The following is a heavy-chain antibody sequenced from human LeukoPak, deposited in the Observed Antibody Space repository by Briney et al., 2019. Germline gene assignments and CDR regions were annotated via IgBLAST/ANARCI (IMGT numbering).Heavy chain of an antibody. CDR3: ARDKPGDIVVVPAAFKYYYYGMDV. D-gene: IGHD2-2*01. Sequence: SETLSLTCIVSGGSITTYYWSWIRQPPGKGLEWIGYVYYSGSTNYNPSLKSRVTLSGDTSKNQVSLKLSSVTAADTAVYYCARDKPGDIVVVPAAFKYYYYGMDVWGQGTTVTVSS. J-gene: IGHJ6*02. CDR2: VYYSGST. V-gene: IGHV4-59*01. CDR1: GGSITTYY.